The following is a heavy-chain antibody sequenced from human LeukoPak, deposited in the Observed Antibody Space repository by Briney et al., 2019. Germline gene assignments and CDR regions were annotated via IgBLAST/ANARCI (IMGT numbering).Heavy chain of an antibody. CDR3: ARGDFWSGYLVDY. J-gene: IGHJ4*02. CDR2: IYYSGST. Sequence: PSETLSLTCTVSGGSISSGGYYWSWIRQHPGKGLEWIGYIYYSGSTNYNPSLKSRVTISVDTSKNQFSLKLSSVTAADTAVYYCARGDFWSGYLVDYWGQGTLVTVSS. V-gene: IGHV4-61*08. D-gene: IGHD3-3*01. CDR1: GGSISSGGYY.